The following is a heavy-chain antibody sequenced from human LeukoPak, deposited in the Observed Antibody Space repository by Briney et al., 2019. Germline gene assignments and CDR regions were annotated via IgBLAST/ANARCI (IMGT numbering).Heavy chain of an antibody. CDR2: ISDYNGNT. CDR3: ARDQRRNYDFWSGYPLEV. CDR1: GYTFTSYG. J-gene: IGHJ6*04. D-gene: IGHD3-3*01. V-gene: IGHV1-18*01. Sequence: ASVKVSCKASGYTFTSYGISWVRQAPGQGLEWMGWISDYNGNTNYAQKLQGRVTMTTDTSTSTAYMELRSLRSDDTAVYYCARDQRRNYDFWSGYPLEVWGKGTTVTVSS.